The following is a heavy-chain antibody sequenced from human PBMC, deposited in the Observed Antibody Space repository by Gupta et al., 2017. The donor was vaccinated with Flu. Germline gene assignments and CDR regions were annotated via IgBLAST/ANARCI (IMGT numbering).Heavy chain of an antibody. J-gene: IGHJ4*02. CDR2: ISYDGNNK. CDR1: GFPFSSYG. V-gene: IGHV3-30*18. Sequence: QVQLVESGGGVVQPGRSLRLSCAASGFPFSSYGMHWVRQAPGKGLEWVAVISYDGNNKYYADSVKGRFTIARDNSKNTLYLQMNSLRAEDTAVYYCAKGGITYSSRYPFDYWGQGTLVTVSS. CDR3: AKGGITYSSRYPFDY. D-gene: IGHD6-13*01.